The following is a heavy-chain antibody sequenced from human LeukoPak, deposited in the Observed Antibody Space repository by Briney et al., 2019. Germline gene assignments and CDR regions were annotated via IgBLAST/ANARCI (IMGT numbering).Heavy chain of an antibody. CDR1: GFTFSSYS. CDR3: ARDLPQTYGSGSYYNHNWFDP. D-gene: IGHD3-10*01. V-gene: IGHV3-21*01. CDR2: ISSSSSYI. J-gene: IGHJ5*02. Sequence: GGSLRLSCAASGFTFSSYSMNWVRQAPGKGLEWVSSISSSSSYIYYADSVKGRFTISRDNAKNSLYLQMNSLRAEDTAVYYCARDLPQTYGSGSYYNHNWFDPWGQGTLVTVSS.